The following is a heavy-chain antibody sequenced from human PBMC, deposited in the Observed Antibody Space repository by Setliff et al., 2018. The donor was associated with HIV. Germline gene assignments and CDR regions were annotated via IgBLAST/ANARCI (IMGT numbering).Heavy chain of an antibody. CDR2: ISRSSGYI. J-gene: IGHJ3*02. Sequence: PGGSLRLSCAASGFTFSSDSMNWARQAPGKGLEWVSSISRSSGYICHADSIKGRFIIPRDNAKNSLYVQMNSLRVEDTAIYYCAKMHTAMDPDTFDIWGQGTMVTVSS. CDR1: GFTFSSDS. D-gene: IGHD5-18*01. V-gene: IGHV3-21*01. CDR3: AKMHTAMDPDTFDI.